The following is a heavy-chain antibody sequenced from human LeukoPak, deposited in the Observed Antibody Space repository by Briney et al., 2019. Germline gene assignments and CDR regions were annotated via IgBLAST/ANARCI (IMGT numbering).Heavy chain of an antibody. Sequence: SETLCLTCTVSDGPINSYSWTWIRQSAGKGLEWIGRIHSTGSTNYNPSLRSRVSMSIDTPKKQFSLNLTSVTAADTAVYYCARVQYGFYYYMDIWGKGTMVTVSS. CDR2: IHSTGST. V-gene: IGHV4-4*07. J-gene: IGHJ6*03. D-gene: IGHD5-24*01. CDR1: DGPINSYS. CDR3: ARVQYGFYYYMDI.